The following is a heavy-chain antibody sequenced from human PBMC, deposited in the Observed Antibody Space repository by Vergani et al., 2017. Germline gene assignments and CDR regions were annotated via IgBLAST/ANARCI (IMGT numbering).Heavy chain of an antibody. V-gene: IGHV4-38-2*01. CDR2: IYHSGST. Sequence: QVQLQESGPGLVKPSETLSLTCAVSGYSISSGYYWGWIRQPPGKGLEWIGSIYHSGSTYYNPSLKSRVTISVDTSKNQFSLKLSSVTAADTAVYYCARRTCYYDSSGYYTFDYWGQGTLVTVSS. D-gene: IGHD3-22*01. CDR3: ARRTCYYDSSGYYTFDY. J-gene: IGHJ4*02. CDR1: GYSISSGYY.